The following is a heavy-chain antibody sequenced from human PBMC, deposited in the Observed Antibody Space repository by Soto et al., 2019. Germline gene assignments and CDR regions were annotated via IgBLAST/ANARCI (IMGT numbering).Heavy chain of an antibody. V-gene: IGHV3-33*01. J-gene: IGHJ1*01. CDR1: GFTFSSYG. Sequence: QVQLVESGGGVVQPGRSLRLSCAASGFTFSSYGMHWVRQAPGKGLEWVAVIWYDGSNKYYADSVKGRFTISRDNSKNTLYLQMNSLRAEDTAVYYCARDYHDYGDYILYFQHWGQGTLVTVSS. CDR3: ARDYHDYGDYILYFQH. D-gene: IGHD4-17*01. CDR2: IWYDGSNK.